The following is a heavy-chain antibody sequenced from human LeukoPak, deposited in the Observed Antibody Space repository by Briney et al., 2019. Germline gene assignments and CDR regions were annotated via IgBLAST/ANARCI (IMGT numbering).Heavy chain of an antibody. J-gene: IGHJ3*02. D-gene: IGHD3-10*01. CDR2: IGTAGDT. CDR3: VRAPPGRCSDGFCHSDTLDI. CDR1: GFTFSRYD. Sequence: GGSLRLSCGAYGFTFSRYDMHWVRPATGRGLERVSYIGTAGDTYYADSMKGRFTISRENAGNSLSLHMNSLRVGDTAVYYCVRAPPGRCSDGFCHSDTLDIWGRGTKVTVSS. V-gene: IGHV3-13*01.